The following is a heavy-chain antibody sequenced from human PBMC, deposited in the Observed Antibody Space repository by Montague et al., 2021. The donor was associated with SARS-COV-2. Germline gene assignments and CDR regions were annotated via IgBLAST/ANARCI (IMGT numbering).Heavy chain of an antibody. D-gene: IGHD2-2*01. CDR3: ARAGDIVVVPAVDWFDP. J-gene: IGHJ5*02. V-gene: IGHV3-21*01. CDR2: ISSSSSYI. CDR1: GFTFSSYS. Sequence: SLRLSCAASGFTFSSYSMNWVRQAPGKGLEWVSSISSSSSYIYYADSVKGRFTISRDNAKNSLYLQMNSLRAEDTAVYYRARAGDIVVVPAVDWFDPWGQGTLVTVSS.